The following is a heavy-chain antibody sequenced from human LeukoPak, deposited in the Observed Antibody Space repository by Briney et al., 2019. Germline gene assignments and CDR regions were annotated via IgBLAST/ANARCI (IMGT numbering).Heavy chain of an antibody. Sequence: ASVKVSCKVSGYTFTDYYMHWVQQAPGKGLEGMGLVDPEDGETIYAEKFQGRVTITADTSTDTASMELSSLRSEDTAVYYCATGGYCSSTSCYAAYYYYGMDVWGKGTTVTVSS. D-gene: IGHD2-2*01. V-gene: IGHV1-69-2*01. CDR2: VDPEDGET. J-gene: IGHJ6*04. CDR1: GYTFTDYY. CDR3: ATGGYCSSTSCYAAYYYYGMDV.